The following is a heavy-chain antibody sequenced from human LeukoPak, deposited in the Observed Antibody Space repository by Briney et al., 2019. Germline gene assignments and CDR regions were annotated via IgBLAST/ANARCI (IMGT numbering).Heavy chain of an antibody. D-gene: IGHD5-12*01. CDR2: IYPGDSDT. CDR1: GYSFTSYW. CDR3: ARHREVDSGYDHYDAFDI. J-gene: IGHJ3*02. Sequence: HGESLKISCKGSGYSFTSYWIGWVRQMPGKGLEWMGIIYPGDSDTRYSPSFQGQVTISADKSISTAYLQWSSLKASDTAMYYCARHREVDSGYDHYDAFDIWGQGTMVTVSS. V-gene: IGHV5-51*01.